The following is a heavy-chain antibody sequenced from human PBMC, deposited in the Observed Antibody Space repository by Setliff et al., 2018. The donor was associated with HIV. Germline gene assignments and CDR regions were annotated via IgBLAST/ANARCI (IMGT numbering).Heavy chain of an antibody. V-gene: IGHV4-34*01. J-gene: IGHJ4*02. D-gene: IGHD2-21*02. CDR1: GTSFSEHY. Sequence: SETLSLTCSVYGTSFSEHYWSWVRQTPGKGLEWIGEMNQSGTTNYNPSLKSRVTMSIDTSERQFSRKLTSVTAADTAVYYCVRWYYCVSGACYRADYWGQGTMVTVSS. CDR2: MNQSGTT. CDR3: VRWYYCVSGACYRADY.